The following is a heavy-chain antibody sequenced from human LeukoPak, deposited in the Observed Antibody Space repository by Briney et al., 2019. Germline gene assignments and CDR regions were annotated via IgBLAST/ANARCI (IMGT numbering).Heavy chain of an antibody. V-gene: IGHV3-15*01. CDR3: TTDSPYYYDSSYNAFDI. D-gene: IGHD3-22*01. CDR2: IKSKTEVGTT. Sequence: GGSLRLSCAASGFTFSNAWMSWVRQAPGKGLEWVGRIKSKTEVGTTDYSAPVKARFTISRDDSKITLYLQMNSLKTEDTAVYYCTTDSPYYYDSSYNAFDIWGQGTMVTVSS. CDR1: GFTFSNAW. J-gene: IGHJ3*02.